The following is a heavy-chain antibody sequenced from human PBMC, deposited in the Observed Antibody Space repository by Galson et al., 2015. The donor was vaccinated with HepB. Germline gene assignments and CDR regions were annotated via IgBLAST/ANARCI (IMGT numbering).Heavy chain of an antibody. J-gene: IGHJ3*02. CDR1: GFSLSTSGVG. Sequence: PALVKPTQTLTLTCTFSGFSLSTSGVGVGWIRQHPGKALEWLALIYWSDDKRYSPSLTSRLTITKDTSKTQVVLTMTNMDPVDTATYYCTHRRRDYDYIWGNYRFDAFDIWGQGTMVTVSS. D-gene: IGHD3-16*02. V-gene: IGHV2-5*01. CDR3: THRRRDYDYIWGNYRFDAFDI. CDR2: IYWSDDK.